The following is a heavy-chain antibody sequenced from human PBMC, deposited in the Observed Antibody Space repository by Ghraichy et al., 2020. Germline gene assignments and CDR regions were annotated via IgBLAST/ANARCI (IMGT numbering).Heavy chain of an antibody. CDR1: GLSFSSSS. Sequence: GGSLRLSCAASGLSFSSSSMNWVRQAPGKGLEWISYISSSGTTIYYADSVRGRFTISRDNGKNSLYLQMNTLRDEDTAVYYCANKYSVRDYRWAYLGSFDFWGQGTLVTVSS. V-gene: IGHV3-48*02. J-gene: IGHJ4*02. CDR3: ANKYSVRDYRWAYLGSFDF. D-gene: IGHD2/OR15-2a*01. CDR2: ISSSGTTI.